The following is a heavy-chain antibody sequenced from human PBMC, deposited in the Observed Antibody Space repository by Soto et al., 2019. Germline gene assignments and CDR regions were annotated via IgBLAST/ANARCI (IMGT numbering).Heavy chain of an antibody. D-gene: IGHD6-19*01. Sequence: EVQLVESGGGLVQPGGSLRLSCAASGFTVRSGYISWVRQAPGQRLASVSTIYSSGSTYYADSVRGRFTLAKDVSKNTLYLPVNSLSADDTAVYYCTREASGSGWWSQGAFESWGEGALVSVSS. CDR1: GFTVRSGY. J-gene: IGHJ5*01. CDR2: IYSSGST. CDR3: TREASGSGWWSQGAFES. V-gene: IGHV3-66*01.